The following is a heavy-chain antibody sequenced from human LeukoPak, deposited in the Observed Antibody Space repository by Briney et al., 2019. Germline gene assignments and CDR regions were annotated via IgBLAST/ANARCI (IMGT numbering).Heavy chain of an antibody. D-gene: IGHD6-13*01. V-gene: IGHV1-46*01. CDR2: INPSGGST. Sequence: ASVKVSCKASGYTFTSYYMHWLRQAPGQRLEWMGMINPSGGSTSYAQKFQGRVTMTRDTSTSTVYMELSSLRSEDTAVYYCARDGGSSWYDYWGQGTLVTVSS. J-gene: IGHJ4*02. CDR1: GYTFTSYY. CDR3: ARDGGSSWYDY.